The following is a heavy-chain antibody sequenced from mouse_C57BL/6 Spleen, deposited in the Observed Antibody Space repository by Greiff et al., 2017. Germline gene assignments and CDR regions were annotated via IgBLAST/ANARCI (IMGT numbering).Heavy chain of an antibody. CDR3: TRGYDYDAMDY. V-gene: IGHV5-9-1*02. D-gene: IGHD2-2*01. J-gene: IGHJ4*01. Sequence: EVKLMESGEGLVKPGGSLKLSCAASGFTFSSYAMSWVRQTPEKRLEWVAYISSGGDYTYYADTVKGRFTISRDNARNTLYLQMSMLKSEDTAMYYCTRGYDYDAMDYWGQGTSVTVSS. CDR2: ISSGGDYT. CDR1: GFTFSSYA.